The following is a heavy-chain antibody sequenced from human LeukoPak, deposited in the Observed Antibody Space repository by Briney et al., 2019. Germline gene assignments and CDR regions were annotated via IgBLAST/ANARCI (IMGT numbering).Heavy chain of an antibody. D-gene: IGHD3-22*01. CDR2: INPNSGGT. V-gene: IGHV1-2*02. CDR3: AREVIYTSQVGFDP. CDR1: GYTFTGYY. Sequence: ASVKVSCKASGYTFTGYYMHWVRQAPGQGLEWMGWINPNSGGTNYAQKFQGRVTMTRDTSISTVYMELSRLRSDDTAVYYCAREVIYTSQVGFDPWGQGTLVTVSS. J-gene: IGHJ5*02.